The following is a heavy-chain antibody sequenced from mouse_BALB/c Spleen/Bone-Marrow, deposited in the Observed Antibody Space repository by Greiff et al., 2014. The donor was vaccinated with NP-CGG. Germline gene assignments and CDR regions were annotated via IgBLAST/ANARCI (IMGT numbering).Heavy chain of an antibody. CDR2: ISYSGST. J-gene: IGHJ4*01. V-gene: IGHV3-8*02. D-gene: IGHD2-10*02. CDR3: ARWGGYGNYDAMDY. CDR1: GDSITSGY. Sequence: VQLKESGPSLVKPSQTLSLTCSVPGDSITSGYWNWIRKFPGNKLEYMGYISYSGSTYYNPSLKSRISITRDTSKNQYYLQLNSVTTEDTATYYCARWGGYGNYDAMDYWGQGTSVTVSS.